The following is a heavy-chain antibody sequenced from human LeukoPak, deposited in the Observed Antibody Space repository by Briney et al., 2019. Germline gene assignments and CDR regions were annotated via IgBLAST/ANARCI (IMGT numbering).Heavy chain of an antibody. CDR2: IYYSGSV. D-gene: IGHD6-19*01. V-gene: IGHV4-59*01. CDR3: ARSRVRIAVAGPLFDY. CDR1: GDSTSRSY. Sequence: SETLSLTCTESGDSTSRSYWCWIPEPPGEGVERIGHIYYSGSVNYNPYLKSRVTISVDTSKNQFSLKLSSVTAADTAVYYCARSRVRIAVAGPLFDYWGQGTLVTVSS. J-gene: IGHJ4*02.